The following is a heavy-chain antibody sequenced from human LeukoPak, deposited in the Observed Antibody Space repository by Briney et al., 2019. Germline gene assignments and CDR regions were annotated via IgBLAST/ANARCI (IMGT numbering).Heavy chain of an antibody. V-gene: IGHV4-34*01. CDR1: GGSFSGYY. CDR3: ARGLTDFDY. J-gene: IGHJ4*02. Sequence: SETLSLTCAVYGGSFSGYYWSWIRQPPGKGLEWIGEINHSGSTNYNPSLKSRVTISVDTSKNQFSLKLSSVTAADTVVYYCARGLTDFDYWGQGTLVTVSS. CDR2: INHSGST. D-gene: IGHD2-21*02.